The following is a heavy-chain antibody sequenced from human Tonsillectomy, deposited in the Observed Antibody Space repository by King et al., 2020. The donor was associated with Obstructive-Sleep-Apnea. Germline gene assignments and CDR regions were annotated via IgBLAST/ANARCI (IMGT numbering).Heavy chain of an antibody. CDR1: GGTLSSYA. V-gene: IGHV1-69*01. J-gene: IGHJ6*02. CDR3: ARANCGGDCHSGYYYVMDV. Sequence: LVQSGAEVKKPGSSVKVSCKASGGTLSSYAISWVRQAPGQGLEWMGGIIPIFGTTNYAQKFQGRVTITADESTSTAYMELSSLRSEDTALYYCARANCGGDCHSGYYYVMDVWGQGTAVTVSS. D-gene: IGHD2-21*02. CDR2: IIPIFGTT.